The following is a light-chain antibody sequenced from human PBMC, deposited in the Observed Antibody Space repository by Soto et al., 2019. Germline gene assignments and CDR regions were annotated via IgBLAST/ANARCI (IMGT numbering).Light chain of an antibody. CDR1: QSVTSD. J-gene: IGKJ2*01. Sequence: EIVMTQSPATLSVSPGERVTLSCRASQSVTSDLAWYQQSPGQAHRLLIYGPSTRATGIPARFSGRGSGTVFYLTTSSVQSEYFAVYYCQQYNPWYTFCQGTKL. CDR2: GPS. V-gene: IGKV3-15*01. CDR3: QQYNPWYT.